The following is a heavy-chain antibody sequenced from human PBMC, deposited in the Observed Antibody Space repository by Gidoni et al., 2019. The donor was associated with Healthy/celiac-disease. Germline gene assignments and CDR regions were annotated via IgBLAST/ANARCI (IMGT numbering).Heavy chain of an antibody. Sequence: EVQLLESGGGLVQPGWFLRLSCVVSGFTFSSYAMTWVRQAPGKGTEWVTAIRGDGVRTYYADSGKGRFTITRDNTKNTLYLQMNSRRAEDTAVYYCAKIRTETYYDYFCIDVWGQGTTVTVSS. J-gene: IGHJ6*02. D-gene: IGHD3-16*01. CDR3: AKIRTETYYDYFCIDV. CDR1: GFTFSSYA. CDR2: IRGDGVRT. V-gene: IGHV3-23*01.